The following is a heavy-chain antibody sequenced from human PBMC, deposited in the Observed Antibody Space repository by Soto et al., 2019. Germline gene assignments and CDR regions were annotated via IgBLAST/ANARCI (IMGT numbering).Heavy chain of an antibody. J-gene: IGHJ4*02. CDR3: AKGNYDFWSGYYLRGNYFDY. D-gene: IGHD3-3*01. CDR1: GFTFSSYA. CDR2: SSGSGGST. Sequence: EVQLLESGGGLVQPGGSLRLSCAASGFTFSSYAMSWVRQAPGKGLEWVSASSGSGGSTYYADSVKGRFTISRDNSNNTLYLQVNSLRAEDTAVYYCAKGNYDFWSGYYLRGNYFDYWGQGTLVTVSS. V-gene: IGHV3-23*01.